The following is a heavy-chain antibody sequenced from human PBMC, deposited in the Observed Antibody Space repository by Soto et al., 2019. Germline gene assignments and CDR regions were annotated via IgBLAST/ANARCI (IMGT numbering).Heavy chain of an antibody. CDR1: GVTVSSNY. Sequence: PGGSLRLSCAASGVTVSSNYMSWVRQAPGKGLEWVSVIYSGGSTYYADSVKGRFTISRDNSKNTLYLQMNSLRAEDTAVYYCARDSSYGSRSTDVWGQGTTVTVSS. J-gene: IGHJ6*02. D-gene: IGHD3-10*01. CDR2: IYSGGST. V-gene: IGHV3-66*01. CDR3: ARDSSYGSRSTDV.